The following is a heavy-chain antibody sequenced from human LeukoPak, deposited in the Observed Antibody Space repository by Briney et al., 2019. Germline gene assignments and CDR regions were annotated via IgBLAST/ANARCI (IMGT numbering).Heavy chain of an antibody. CDR1: GYTFTSYG. CDR3: ARGGDTAMVTG. J-gene: IGHJ4*02. Sequence: SVKVSCKASGYTFTSYGINWVRQAPGQGLEWMGGIIPIFGTANYAQKFQGRVTITTDESTSTAYMELSSLRSEDTAVYYCARGGDTAMVTGWGQGTLVTVSS. D-gene: IGHD5-18*01. CDR2: IIPIFGTA. V-gene: IGHV1-69*05.